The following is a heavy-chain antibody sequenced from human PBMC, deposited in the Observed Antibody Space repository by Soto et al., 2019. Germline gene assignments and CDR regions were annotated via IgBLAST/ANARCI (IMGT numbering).Heavy chain of an antibody. J-gene: IGHJ4*02. V-gene: IGHV3-23*01. D-gene: IGHD2-15*01. CDR2: IGTSGSNS. Sequence: GGSLRLSCAASGFTFSGYAMSWVRQAPGKGLEWVSTIGTSGSNSYYPDSVKGRFTISRDNSKNTLYLQMNSLRAEDTAVYYCAKSAVVGAARYFDDRGLGTLVTVSS. CDR1: GFTFSGYA. CDR3: AKSAVVGAARYFDD.